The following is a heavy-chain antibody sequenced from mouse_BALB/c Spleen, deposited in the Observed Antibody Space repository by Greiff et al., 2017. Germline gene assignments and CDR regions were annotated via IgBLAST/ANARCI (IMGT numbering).Heavy chain of an antibody. D-gene: IGHD1-1*01. CDR3: ARDQGYSYYYGSSYDY. V-gene: IGHV2-9*02. Sequence: VMLVESGPGLVAPSQSLSITCTVSGFSLTSYGVHWVRQPPGKGLEWLGVIWAGGSTNYNSALMSRLSISKDNSKSQVFLKMNSLQTDDTAMYYCARDQGYSYYYGSSYDYWGQGTTLTVSS. CDR1: GFSLTSYG. CDR2: IWAGGST. J-gene: IGHJ2*01.